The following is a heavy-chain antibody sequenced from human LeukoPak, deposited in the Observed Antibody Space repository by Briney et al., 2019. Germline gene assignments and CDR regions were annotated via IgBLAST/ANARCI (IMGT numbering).Heavy chain of an antibody. J-gene: IGHJ4*02. CDR1: GFTFSSYS. CDR2: ISSGGTFM. V-gene: IGHV3-21*01. D-gene: IGHD2-8*02. Sequence: GGSLRLSCAASGFTFSSYSINWVRQAPGKGLEWVSSISSGGTFMYYADSVKGRFTISRDNAKKSVFLQMNSLRAEDSAVYYRAREPTGHYWGQGRLVTVCS. CDR3: AREPTGHY.